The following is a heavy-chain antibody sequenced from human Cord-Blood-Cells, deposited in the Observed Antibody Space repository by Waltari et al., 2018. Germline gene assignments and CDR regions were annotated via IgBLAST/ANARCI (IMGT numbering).Heavy chain of an antibody. Sequence: EVQLLESGGGLVQPGGSLRLSCAASGFTFSSYAMSWVRQAPGKGLEWVSAISGSGGSTYYADSAKGRFTISRDNSKNTLYLQMNSLRAEYTAVYYCAKDRAAAGKAEYFQHWGQGTLVTVSS. D-gene: IGHD6-13*01. CDR1: GFTFSSYA. J-gene: IGHJ1*01. CDR2: ISGSGGST. CDR3: AKDRAAAGKAEYFQH. V-gene: IGHV3-23*01.